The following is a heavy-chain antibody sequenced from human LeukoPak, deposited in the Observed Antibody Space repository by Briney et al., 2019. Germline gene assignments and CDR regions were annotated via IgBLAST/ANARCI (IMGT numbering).Heavy chain of an antibody. D-gene: IGHD2-2*02. CDR1: GYPFSRYD. CDR3: ARSTVYCSGANCHNAFDI. CDR2: MNPNSGNT. Sequence: EASVKVSCKASGYPFSRYDLNWVRQATGQGLEWMGWMNPNSGNTGYAQKFQGRATMTRSTSISTAYMELSSLRSDDTAVYYCARSTVYCSGANCHNAFDIWGQGTMVTVSS. J-gene: IGHJ3*02. V-gene: IGHV1-8*01.